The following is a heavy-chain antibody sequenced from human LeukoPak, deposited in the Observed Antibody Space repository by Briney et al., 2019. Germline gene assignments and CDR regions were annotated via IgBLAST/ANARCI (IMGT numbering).Heavy chain of an antibody. CDR3: AKDPVGIQLWTPFDY. V-gene: IGHV3-23*01. CDR2: ISGSGGST. J-gene: IGHJ4*02. Sequence: GGSLRLSCAASGFTFSSYAMSWVRQAPGKGLEWVSAISGSGGSTYYADSVKGRFTISRDNSKNTLYLQMSSLRAEDTAVYYCAKDPVGIQLWTPFDYWGQGTLVTVSS. CDR1: GFTFSSYA. D-gene: IGHD5-18*01.